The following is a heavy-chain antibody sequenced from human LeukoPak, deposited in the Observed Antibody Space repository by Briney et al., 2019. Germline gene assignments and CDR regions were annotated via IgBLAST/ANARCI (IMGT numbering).Heavy chain of an antibody. CDR3: ARGRYYDSSGYHDAFDI. V-gene: IGHV3-21*01. CDR2: ISSSSSYI. D-gene: IGHD3-22*01. CDR1: GFTFSSYS. J-gene: IGHJ3*02. Sequence: GGSLRLSCAASGFTFSSYSMNWVRQAPGKGLEWVSSISSSSSYIYYADSVKGRFTISRDNAKNSLYLQMNSLRAEDTAVYYCARGRYYDSSGYHDAFDIWGQGTMVTVSS.